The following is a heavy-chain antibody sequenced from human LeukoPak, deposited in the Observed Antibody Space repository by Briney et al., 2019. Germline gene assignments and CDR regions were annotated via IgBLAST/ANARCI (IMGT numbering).Heavy chain of an antibody. CDR2: ISSSSSYI. J-gene: IGHJ4*02. CDR1: GFTFSTYS. Sequence: GGSLRLSCAASGFTFSTYSMNWVRLAPGKGLEWVSPISSSSSYIYYADSVKGRFTISRDNAKNSLYLQMNSLRAEDTAVYYCARDDRDHVWGSYSDYWGQGTLVTVSS. V-gene: IGHV3-21*06. CDR3: ARDDRDHVWGSYSDY. D-gene: IGHD3-16*01.